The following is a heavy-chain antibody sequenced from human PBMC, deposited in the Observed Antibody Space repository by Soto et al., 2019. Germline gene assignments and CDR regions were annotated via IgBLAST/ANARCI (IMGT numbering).Heavy chain of an antibody. CDR2: IYHSGST. V-gene: IGHV4-4*02. CDR1: GVSISSSNW. D-gene: IGHD6-13*01. Sequence: SETLSLTCAVSGVSISSSNWWGGVRQPPGKGLEWIGEIYHSGSTNYNPSLKSRVTISVDKSKNQFSLKLSSVTAADTAVYYCARVKLAAAGTLDAFDIWGQGTMVT. J-gene: IGHJ3*02. CDR3: ARVKLAAAGTLDAFDI.